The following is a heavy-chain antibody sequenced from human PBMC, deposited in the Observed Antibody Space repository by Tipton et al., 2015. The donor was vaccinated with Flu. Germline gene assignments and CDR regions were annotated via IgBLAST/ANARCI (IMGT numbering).Heavy chain of an antibody. V-gene: IGHV4-38-2*01. J-gene: IGHJ6*02. D-gene: IGHD6-19*01. CDR3: ASDSRAVPPYGEDV. CDR2: INHSGST. Sequence: TLSLTCAVSGYTITSGYYWGWIRQPPGKGLEWIGEINHSGSTNYNPSLKSRVTISVDTSKNPFSLKLSSVTAAHTAVYYCASDSRAVPPYGEDVWGQGTTVTVSS. CDR1: GYTITSGYY.